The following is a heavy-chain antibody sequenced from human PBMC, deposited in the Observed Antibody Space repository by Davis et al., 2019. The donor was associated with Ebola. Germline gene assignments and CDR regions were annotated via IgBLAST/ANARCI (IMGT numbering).Heavy chain of an antibody. D-gene: IGHD3-10*02. CDR1: GFTVSSNY. J-gene: IGHJ6*02. V-gene: IGHV3-66*04. CDR2: IHTGGRT. CDR3: ARHYVHDYYMGLDV. Sequence: GESLKISCAASGFTVSSNYMSWVRQAPGKGLEWVSVIHTGGRTYYTDSVKGRFTISRDNSKNTIYLQMSSLRAEDTAVYYCARHYVHDYYMGLDVWGQGTTVIVSS.